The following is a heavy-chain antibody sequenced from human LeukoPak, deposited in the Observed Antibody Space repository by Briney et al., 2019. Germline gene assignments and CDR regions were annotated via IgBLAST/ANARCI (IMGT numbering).Heavy chain of an antibody. CDR3: ARRPLTN. D-gene: IGHD3-3*01. Sequence: SETLSLTCTVSGGSISSSSYYWGWIRQPPGKGLEWIGSIYYSGSTYYNPSLKSRVTISVDTSKNQFSQKLSSVTAADTAVYYCARRPLTNWGQGTLVTVSS. CDR1: GGSISSSSYY. V-gene: IGHV4-39*01. CDR2: IYYSGST. J-gene: IGHJ1*01.